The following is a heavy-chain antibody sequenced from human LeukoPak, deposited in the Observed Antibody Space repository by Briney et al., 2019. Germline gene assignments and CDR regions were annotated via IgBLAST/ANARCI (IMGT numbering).Heavy chain of an antibody. J-gene: IGHJ5*02. V-gene: IGHV4-34*01. D-gene: IGHD3-10*01. CDR3: ARVGSQRRSWFDP. Sequence: SETLSLTCAVYGGSFSGYYWSWIRQPPGKGLEWIGEINHSGSTNYNPSLKSRVTISVDTSKNQFSLKLSSVTAADTAVYYCARVGSQRRSWFDPWGQGTLVTVSS. CDR1: GGSFSGYY. CDR2: INHSGST.